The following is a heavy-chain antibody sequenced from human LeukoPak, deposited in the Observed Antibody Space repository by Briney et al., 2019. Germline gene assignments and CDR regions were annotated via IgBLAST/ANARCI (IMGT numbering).Heavy chain of an antibody. V-gene: IGHV4-38-2*01. CDR2: IYHSGST. CDR1: GYSISSGYY. J-gene: IGHJ4*02. Sequence: PSETLSLTXAVSGYSISSGYYWGWIRQPPGKGLEWIGSIYHSGSTYYNPSLKSRVTISVDTSKNQFSLKLSSVTAADTAVYYCASPVPDYWGQGTLVTVSS. CDR3: ASPVPDY. D-gene: IGHD4-17*01.